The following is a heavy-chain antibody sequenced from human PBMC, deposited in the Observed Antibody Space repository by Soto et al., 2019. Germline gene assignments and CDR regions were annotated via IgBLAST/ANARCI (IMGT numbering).Heavy chain of an antibody. CDR3: AGGGGVGVAGSAAFDM. CDR1: GYPVTAYY. V-gene: IGHV1-2*02. J-gene: IGHJ3*02. Sequence: QLHLVQSGAVVKKPGASVTVSCSASGYPVTAYYMHWVRQAPGRGLEWMGGINPATGAAKYTQTFRGGVTMTRDTSTSTFFMELSGLTSEDTAVFYGAGGGGVGVAGSAAFDMWGQGTLVTVSS. CDR2: INPATGAA. D-gene: IGHD3-3*01.